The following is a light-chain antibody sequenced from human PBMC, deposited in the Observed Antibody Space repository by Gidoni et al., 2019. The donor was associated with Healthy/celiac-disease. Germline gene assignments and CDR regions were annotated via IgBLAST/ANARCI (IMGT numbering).Light chain of an antibody. CDR2: DAS. Sequence: EIVLTQSPATLSLSPGERATLSCRASQRVRSYLAWYQQKPGQAPRLLIYDASNRATGIPARFSGSGSGTDFTLTISSLEPEYFAVYYCQQRSNWPPWPFGQGTQVDIK. CDR1: QRVRSY. V-gene: IGKV3-11*01. CDR3: QQRSNWPPWP. J-gene: IGKJ1*01.